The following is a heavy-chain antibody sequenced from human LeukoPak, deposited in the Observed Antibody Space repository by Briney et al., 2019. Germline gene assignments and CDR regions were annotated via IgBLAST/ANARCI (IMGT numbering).Heavy chain of an antibody. J-gene: IGHJ4*02. V-gene: IGHV4-61*01. CDR1: GGSVSSGSYY. CDR2: IYYSGST. D-gene: IGHD3-22*01. CDR3: ARETRYDSSPYYFDY. Sequence: PSETLSLTCTVSGGSVSSGSYYWSSIRQPPRKGLEWIGYIYYSGSTNYNPSLKSRVTISVDTSKNQFSLKLSSVTAADTAVYYCARETRYDSSPYYFDYWGQGTLVTVSS.